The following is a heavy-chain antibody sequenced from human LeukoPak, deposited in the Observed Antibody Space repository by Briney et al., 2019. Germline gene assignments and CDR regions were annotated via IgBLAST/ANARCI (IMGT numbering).Heavy chain of an antibody. J-gene: IGHJ6*03. CDR2: IYTSGST. V-gene: IGHV4-4*07. CDR1: GGSISSYY. D-gene: IGHD6-13*01. Sequence: SETLSLTCTVSGGSISSYYCSWIRQPAGKGLEWIGRIYTSGSTNYNPSLKSRVTMSVDTSKNQFSLKLSSVTAADTAVYYCARVVREETAYSSSWSHYYYYYMDVWGKGTTVTVSS. CDR3: ARVVREETAYSSSWSHYYYYYMDV.